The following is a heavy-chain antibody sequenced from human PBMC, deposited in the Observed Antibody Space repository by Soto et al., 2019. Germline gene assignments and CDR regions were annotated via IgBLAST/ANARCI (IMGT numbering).Heavy chain of an antibody. D-gene: IGHD3-16*02. J-gene: IGHJ4*02. CDR2: ISGSGGST. CDR1: GFTFSSYA. CDR3: AKGFMITFGGVIDPFDY. Sequence: GGSLRLSCAASGFTFSSYAMSWVRQAPGKGLEWVSAISGSGGSTYYADSVKGRFTISRDNSKNTLYLQMNSLRAEDTAVYYCAKGFMITFGGVIDPFDYWGQGTLVTVSS. V-gene: IGHV3-23*01.